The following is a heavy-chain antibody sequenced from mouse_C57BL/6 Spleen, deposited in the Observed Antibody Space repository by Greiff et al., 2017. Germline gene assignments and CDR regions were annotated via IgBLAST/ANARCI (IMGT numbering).Heavy chain of an antibody. CDR1: GYSITSGYY. CDR3: ARAQGYFDV. Sequence: EVHLVESGPGLVKPSQSLSLTCSVTGYSITSGYYWNWIRQFPGNKLEWMGYISYDGSNNYNPSLKNRISITRDTSKNQFFLKLNSVTTEDTATYYCARAQGYFDVWGTGTTVTVSS. CDR2: ISYDGSN. V-gene: IGHV3-6*01. J-gene: IGHJ1*03.